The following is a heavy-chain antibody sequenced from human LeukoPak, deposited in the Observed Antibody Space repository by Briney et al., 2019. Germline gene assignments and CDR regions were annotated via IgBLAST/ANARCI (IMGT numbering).Heavy chain of an antibody. Sequence: GGSLRLSCVTSGFSFSTYDMSWVRQAPWKGLEWVSGITANTRGSITYYADSVKGRFTISRDSSKDTLYLQMNSLRAEDTAVYFCARGGYFSFDYWGQGTLVTVSS. CDR1: GFSFSTYD. D-gene: IGHD2/OR15-2a*01. V-gene: IGHV3-23*01. CDR2: ITANTRGSIT. CDR3: ARGGYFSFDY. J-gene: IGHJ4*02.